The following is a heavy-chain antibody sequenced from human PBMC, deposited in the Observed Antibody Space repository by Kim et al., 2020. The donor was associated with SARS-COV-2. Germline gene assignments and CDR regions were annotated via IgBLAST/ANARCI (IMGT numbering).Heavy chain of an antibody. CDR3: AKSTSIDYYYGMDV. Sequence: GGSLRLSCAASGFTFSSYGMHWVRQAPGKGLEWVAVISYDGSNKYYADSVKGRFTISRDNSKNTLYLQMNSLRAEDTAVYYCAKSTSIDYYYGMDVWGQG. V-gene: IGHV3-30*18. D-gene: IGHD4-4*01. CDR1: GFTFSSYG. CDR2: ISYDGSNK. J-gene: IGHJ6*02.